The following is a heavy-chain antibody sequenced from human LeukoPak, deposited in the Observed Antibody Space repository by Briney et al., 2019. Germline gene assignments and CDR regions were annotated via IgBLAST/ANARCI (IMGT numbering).Heavy chain of an antibody. CDR1: GGSISSYY. D-gene: IGHD6-6*01. J-gene: IGHJ4*02. V-gene: IGHV4-4*09. CDR2: IYTSGST. Sequence: SETLSLTCTVSGGSISSYYWSWIRQPPGKGLEWIGYIYTSGSTNYNPSLKSRVTISVDTSKNQFSLKLSSVTAADTAVYYCARTGLAARTFDYWGQGTLVTVSP. CDR3: ARTGLAARTFDY.